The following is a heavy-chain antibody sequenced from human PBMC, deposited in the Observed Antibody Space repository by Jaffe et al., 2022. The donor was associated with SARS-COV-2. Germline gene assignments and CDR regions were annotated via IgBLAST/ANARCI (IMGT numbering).Heavy chain of an antibody. D-gene: IGHD2-15*01. V-gene: IGHV3-21*01. CDR1: GFTFSSLS. Sequence: EVHLVESGGGLVKPGGSLRLSCAASGFTFSSLSMSWVRQAPGKGLEWVSSISSSSSYKYYADSVKGRFTISRDNAKNSLYLQMNTLRAEDTAMYYCARMPGGFIQDIEFDYWGQGILVTVSS. CDR3: ARMPGGFIQDIEFDY. CDR2: ISSSSSYK. J-gene: IGHJ4*02.